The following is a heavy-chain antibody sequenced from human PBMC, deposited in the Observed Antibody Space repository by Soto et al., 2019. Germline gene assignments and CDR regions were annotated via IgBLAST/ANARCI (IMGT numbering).Heavy chain of an antibody. CDR1: GFTFSSYA. CDR3: AKGLGLGTKYYFDY. CDR2: ISGSGGST. J-gene: IGHJ4*02. D-gene: IGHD1-1*01. V-gene: IGHV3-23*01. Sequence: GGSLRLSCAASGFTFSSYAMSWVRQAPGKGLEWVSAISGSGGSTYYADSVKGRFTISRDNSKNTLYLQMNGLRAEDTAVYYCAKGLGLGTKYYFDYWGQGTLVTVS.